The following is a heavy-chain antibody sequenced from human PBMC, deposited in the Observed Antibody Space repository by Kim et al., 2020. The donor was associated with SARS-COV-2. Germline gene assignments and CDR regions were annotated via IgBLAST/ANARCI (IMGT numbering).Heavy chain of an antibody. J-gene: IGHJ5*02. D-gene: IGHD3-22*01. Sequence: ASVKVSCKVSGYTLTELSMHWVRQAPGKGLEWMGGFDPEDGETIYAQKFQGRVTMTEDTSTDTAYMELSSLRSEDTAVYYCATDMSLAYYYDSSGYPWGQGTLVTVSS. CDR1: GYTLTELS. CDR3: ATDMSLAYYYDSSGYP. CDR2: FDPEDGET. V-gene: IGHV1-24*01.